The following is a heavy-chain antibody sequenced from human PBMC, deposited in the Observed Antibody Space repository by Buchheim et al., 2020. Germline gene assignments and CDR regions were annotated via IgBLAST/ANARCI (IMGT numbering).Heavy chain of an antibody. J-gene: IGHJ6*02. CDR2: ISGGGGTT. CDR1: GFTFSSYA. Sequence: VQLLESGGGLVQPGGSLRLSCAASGFTFSSYAMTWVRQTPGKGLEWVSGISGGGGTTYYADSVKGRFTISRDKSKNTLYLQINSLRVEDTAVYYCAKAQPWTGFTRYYYYGMNVWGQGTT. D-gene: IGHD3/OR15-3a*01. V-gene: IGHV3-23*01. CDR3: AKAQPWTGFTRYYYYGMNV.